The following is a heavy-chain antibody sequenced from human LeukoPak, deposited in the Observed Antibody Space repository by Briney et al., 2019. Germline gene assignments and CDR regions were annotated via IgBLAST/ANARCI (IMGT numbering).Heavy chain of an antibody. V-gene: IGHV3-7*01. CDR1: GFTFTTYW. Sequence: GGSLRLSCAASGFTFTTYWMSWVRQLPGKGLEWVANINQDGTEKYYVDSVKGRFTIFRDNAKNSLDLQMNSLRVEDTGIYYCVKVAKYYYGSETYYFFEHWGQGTPVTASS. CDR3: VKVAKYYYGSETYYFFEH. D-gene: IGHD3-10*01. J-gene: IGHJ4*02. CDR2: INQDGTEK.